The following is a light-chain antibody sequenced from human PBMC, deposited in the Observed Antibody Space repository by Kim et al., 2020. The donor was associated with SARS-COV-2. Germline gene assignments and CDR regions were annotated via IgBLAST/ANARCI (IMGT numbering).Light chain of an antibody. Sequence: GAPGQTATITCSGDKLGDKYVHWYQQKPGQSPVVVIYEDRKRPSGIPERVSGSNSGNTATLTISATQAMDEADYYCQVWDRRTVVFGSGTKVTVL. V-gene: IGLV3-1*01. CDR1: KLGDKY. CDR2: EDR. CDR3: QVWDRRTVV. J-gene: IGLJ1*01.